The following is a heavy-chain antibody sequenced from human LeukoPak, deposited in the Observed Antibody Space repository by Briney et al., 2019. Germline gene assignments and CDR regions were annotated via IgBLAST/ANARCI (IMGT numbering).Heavy chain of an antibody. CDR3: ARGPGSHDYYYYYYMDV. D-gene: IGHD3-10*01. J-gene: IGHJ6*03. Sequence: ESLKISCKGSGYSFTSYWIGWVRQMPGKGLEWMGITYPGDSDTRYSPSFQGQVTISADKSISTAYLQWSSLKASDTAMYYCARGPGSHDYYYYYYMDVWGKGTTVTVSS. CDR1: GYSFTSYW. V-gene: IGHV5-51*01. CDR2: TYPGDSDT.